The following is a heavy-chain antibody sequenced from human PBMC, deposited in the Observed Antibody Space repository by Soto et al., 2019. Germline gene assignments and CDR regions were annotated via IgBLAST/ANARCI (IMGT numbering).Heavy chain of an antibody. Sequence: QVQLVESGGGVVQPGRSLRLSCAASGFTFSSYGMHWVRQAPGKGLEWVAVIWYDGSNKYYADSVKGRFTISRDNSKNTLYLQMNSLRAEDTAVYYCAREGSYGDPSYYYYYRMDVWGQGTTVTVSS. J-gene: IGHJ6*02. D-gene: IGHD4-17*01. CDR3: AREGSYGDPSYYYYYRMDV. CDR2: IWYDGSNK. CDR1: GFTFSSYG. V-gene: IGHV3-33*01.